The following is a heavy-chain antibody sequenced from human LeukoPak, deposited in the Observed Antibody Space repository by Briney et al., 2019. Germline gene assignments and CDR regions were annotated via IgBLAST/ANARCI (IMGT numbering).Heavy chain of an antibody. V-gene: IGHV3-21*01. CDR1: GFTFSSYR. Sequence: GGSLRLSCVASGFTFSSYRMKWVRQSPGKGLEWASSISSSSSYIDYAASVKGRFTIFRDNSKNTLYLQMNSLRAEDTAVYYCAKSSGWYVDAFDIWGQGTMVTVSS. D-gene: IGHD6-19*01. CDR3: AKSSGWYVDAFDI. J-gene: IGHJ3*02. CDR2: ISSSSSYI.